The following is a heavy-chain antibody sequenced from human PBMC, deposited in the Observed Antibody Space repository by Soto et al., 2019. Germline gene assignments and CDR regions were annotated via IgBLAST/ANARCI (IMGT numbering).Heavy chain of an antibody. J-gene: IGHJ6*02. CDR3: AKDSGVFNHGMAV. CDR2: ISYDGSNK. V-gene: IGHV3-30*18. D-gene: IGHD7-27*01. Sequence: WVRKAPGKGLEWVAVISYDGSNKYYADSVKGRFIISRDNSKNTLYLQMNSLRAEDTAVYYCAKDSGVFNHGMAVWGQVTTNSVS.